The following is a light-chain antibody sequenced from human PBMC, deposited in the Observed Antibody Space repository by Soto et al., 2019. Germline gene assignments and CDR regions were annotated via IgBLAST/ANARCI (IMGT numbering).Light chain of an antibody. CDR1: QSISRY. J-gene: IGKJ1*01. CDR2: AAS. CDR3: QQSYSTLGT. V-gene: IGKV1-39*01. Sequence: DIQVTQSPSSLSASVGDRVTITCRTSQSISRYLNWYQQIPGKAPKLLIYAASSLQSGVPSRFSGSGSGTDFSLTISSLRPEDFATYYCQQSYSTLGTFGQGTKVDIK.